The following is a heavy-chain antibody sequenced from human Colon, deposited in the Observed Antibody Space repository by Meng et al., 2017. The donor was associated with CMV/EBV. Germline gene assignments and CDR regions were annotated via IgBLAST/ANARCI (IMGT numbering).Heavy chain of an antibody. J-gene: IGHJ4*02. Sequence: GGSLRLSCAASGFTFSTYAMNWVRQTPGKGLEWVGRIRSTADGGPTDYIAPVKGRFIISRDDSKNMVFLQMNSLKSDDTAVYYCTTRIRTTNDFWSQGTLVTVSS. CDR1: GFTFSTYA. V-gene: IGHV3-15*01. D-gene: IGHD1-14*01. CDR3: TTRIRTTNDF. CDR2: IRSTADGGPT.